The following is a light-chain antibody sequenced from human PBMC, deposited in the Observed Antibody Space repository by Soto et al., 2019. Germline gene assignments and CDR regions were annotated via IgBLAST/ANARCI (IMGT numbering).Light chain of an antibody. CDR1: QSALYSSNNKNY. V-gene: IGKV4-1*01. J-gene: IGKJ3*01. CDR2: WAS. CDR3: QQYYSTPFT. Sequence: DIVMTQSPDSLAVSLGERATINCKSSQSALYSSNNKNYLAWYQQKPGQPPKLLIYWASTRESGVPDRFSGSGSGTDFTLTISSQQAEDVAVYYCQQYYSTPFTFGPGTKVDIK.